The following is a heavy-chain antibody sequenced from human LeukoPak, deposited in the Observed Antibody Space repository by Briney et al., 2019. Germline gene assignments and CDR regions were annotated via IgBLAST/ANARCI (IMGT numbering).Heavy chain of an antibody. J-gene: IGHJ4*02. CDR1: GGSISSSSYY. Sequence: SETLSLTCTVSGGSISSSSYYWGWIRQPPGKGLEWIGSIYYSGSTYYNPSLKSRVTISVDTSKNQFSLKLSSVTAADTAVYYCARGGIGWNEMGIYFDYWGQGTLVTVSS. V-gene: IGHV4-39*07. CDR3: ARGGIGWNEMGIYFDY. CDR2: IYYSGST. D-gene: IGHD1-1*01.